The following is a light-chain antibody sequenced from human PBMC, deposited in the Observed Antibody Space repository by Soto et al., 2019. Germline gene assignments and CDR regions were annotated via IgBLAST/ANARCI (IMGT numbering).Light chain of an antibody. CDR3: SSYIRGSTYV. V-gene: IGLV2-14*01. CDR1: SSDVGGYNY. J-gene: IGLJ1*01. Sequence: QSALTQPASVSGSPGQSITVSCTGTSSDVGGYNYVSWYQQHPGKAPRLMIYDVTNRPSGVSNRFSGSKSGNTASLTISGLQAEDEADYYCSSYIRGSTYVVGTGTKVTVL. CDR2: DVT.